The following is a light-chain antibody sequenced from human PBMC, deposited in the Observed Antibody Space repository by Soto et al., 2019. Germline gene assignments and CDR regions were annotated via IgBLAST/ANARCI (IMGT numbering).Light chain of an antibody. Sequence: EILLTQSPDSLSLSPGDRATLSCRASQSFSSTFFAWYQQKPGQAPRLLIYGASSRATGIPDRFTGSGSGTDFTLTISRLEPEDLAVYYCQQYASTVSFGQGTKVESK. J-gene: IGKJ1*01. V-gene: IGKV3-20*01. CDR3: QQYASTVS. CDR1: QSFSSTF. CDR2: GAS.